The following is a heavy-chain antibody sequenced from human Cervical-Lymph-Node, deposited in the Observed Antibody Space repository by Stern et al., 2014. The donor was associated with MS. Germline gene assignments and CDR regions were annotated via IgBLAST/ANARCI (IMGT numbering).Heavy chain of an antibody. D-gene: IGHD3-16*02. CDR1: GFTFYDCA. J-gene: IGHJ4*02. V-gene: IGHV3-9*01. Sequence: EVQLVESGGGSVQPGWSLRLSCAASGFTFYDCAMHLVRQASGKCLEWVSGISWNSNNIGYADSVRGRFTISRDNAKNSLYLQMNGLRPEDTALYYCAKDISERHYYFDSWGEGTLVTVSS. CDR2: ISWNSNNI. CDR3: AKDISERHYYFDS.